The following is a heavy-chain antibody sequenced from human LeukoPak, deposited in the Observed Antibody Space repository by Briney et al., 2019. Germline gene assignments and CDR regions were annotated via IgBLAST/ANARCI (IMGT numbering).Heavy chain of an antibody. CDR2: IYYSGST. J-gene: IGHJ4*02. V-gene: IGHV4-30-4*01. CDR1: GGSISSGDYY. D-gene: IGHD4/OR15-4a*01. Sequence: SQTLSLTCTVSGGSISSGDYYWSWIRQPPGKGLKWIGYIYYSGSTYYNPSLKSRVTMSVDTSKNQFSLKLSSVTAAEPAVYYCARELNYADYWGQGTLVTVSS. CDR3: ARELNYADY.